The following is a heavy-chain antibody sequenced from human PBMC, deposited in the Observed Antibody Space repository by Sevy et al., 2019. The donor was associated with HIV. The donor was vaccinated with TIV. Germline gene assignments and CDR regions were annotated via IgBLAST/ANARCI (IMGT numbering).Heavy chain of an antibody. CDR1: AINIVDYW. V-gene: IGHV3-7*02. CDR3: VRAIQLAASY. Sequence: GGSRRPSCEASAINIVDYWRNWVRQAPGKGLGGVANINPDGSKIYYADSVKGRFTISRDYAKNSVFLQMTSLRAEDTAVYYCVRAIQLAASYWGQGMLVTVSS. J-gene: IGHJ4*02. D-gene: IGHD2-15*01. CDR2: INPDGSKI.